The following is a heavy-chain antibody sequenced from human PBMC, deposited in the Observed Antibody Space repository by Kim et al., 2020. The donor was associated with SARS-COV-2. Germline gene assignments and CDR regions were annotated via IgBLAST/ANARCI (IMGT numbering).Heavy chain of an antibody. J-gene: IGHJ3*02. CDR3: TLRPDYYDSSGFGPQGAFDI. CDR1: GFTFSASA. Sequence: GGSLRLSCAASGFTFSASAIHWVRQASGKGLEWVGRIRSKSNLYATAYTASVKGRFTISRDDSKNTAYLQVNSLETEDTAVYYCTLRPDYYDSSGFGPQGAFDIWGQGTMVTVSS. CDR2: IRSKSNLYAT. D-gene: IGHD3-22*01. V-gene: IGHV3-73*01.